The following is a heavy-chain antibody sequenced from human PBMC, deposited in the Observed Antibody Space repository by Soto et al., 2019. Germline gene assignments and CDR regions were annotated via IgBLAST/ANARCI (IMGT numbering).Heavy chain of an antibody. CDR1: GFTFTSSA. D-gene: IGHD2-2*01. Sequence: SVKVSCKASGFTFTSSAVQWVRQARGQRLEWIGWIVVGSGNTNYAQKFQERVTITRDMSTSTAYMELSSLRSEDTAVYYCARDDCSSTSGYAGSHWFDPWGKGTLVTASS. J-gene: IGHJ5*02. CDR2: IVVGSGNT. CDR3: ARDDCSSTSGYAGSHWFDP. V-gene: IGHV1-58*01.